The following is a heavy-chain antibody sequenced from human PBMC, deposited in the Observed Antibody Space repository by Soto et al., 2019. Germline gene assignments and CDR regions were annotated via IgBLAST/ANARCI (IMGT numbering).Heavy chain of an antibody. D-gene: IGHD3-9*01. V-gene: IGHV3-21*01. CDR2: ISSSSSYI. Sequence: GGSLRLSCAASGFTFSSYSMNWVRQAPGRGLEWVSSISSSSSYIYYADSVKGRFTISRDNAKNSLYLQMNSLRAEDTAVYYCARDLWDYDILTGYSPDGMDVWGQGTTVTVSS. J-gene: IGHJ6*02. CDR1: GFTFSSYS. CDR3: ARDLWDYDILTGYSPDGMDV.